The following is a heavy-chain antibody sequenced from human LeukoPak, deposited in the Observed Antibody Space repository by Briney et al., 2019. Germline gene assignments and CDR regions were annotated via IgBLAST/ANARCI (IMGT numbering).Heavy chain of an antibody. CDR3: VKDRAVAGKGAKYLQH. V-gene: IGHV3-64D*06. J-gene: IGHJ1*01. D-gene: IGHD6-19*01. Sequence: PGGSLRLSCSASGFTFSSYAMHWVRQAPGKGLEYVSAISSNGGSTYYADSVKGRFTISRDNSKNTLYLQMSSLRAEDTAVYYCVKDRAVAGKGAKYLQHWGQGTLVTVSS. CDR2: ISSNGGST. CDR1: GFTFSSYA.